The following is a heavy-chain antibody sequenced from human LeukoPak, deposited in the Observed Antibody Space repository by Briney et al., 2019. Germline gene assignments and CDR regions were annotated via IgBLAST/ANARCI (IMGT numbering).Heavy chain of an antibody. CDR1: GGSISSNGYY. V-gene: IGHV4-39*01. D-gene: IGHD1-26*01. J-gene: IGHJ3*02. CDR2: FYYTGST. Sequence: ETLSLTCTVSGGSISSNGYYWGWIRQPPGKGLEWIGTFYYTGSTFYSPSLKSRVTISVDTSKNQFSRKLSSVTAADTALYYCARRSGTYHAFDIWGQGTMVTVSS. CDR3: ARRSGTYHAFDI.